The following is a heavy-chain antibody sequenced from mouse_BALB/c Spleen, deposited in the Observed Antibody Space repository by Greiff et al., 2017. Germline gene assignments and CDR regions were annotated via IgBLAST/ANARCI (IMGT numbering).Heavy chain of an antibody. CDR2: IYPGDGDT. Sequence: QVQLQQSGPELVKPGASVKISCKASGYAFSSSWMNWVKQRPGQGLEWIGRIYPGDGDTNYNGKFKGKATLTADKSSSTAYMQLSSLTSVDSAVYFCARGEGNDYWGQGTTLTVSS. CDR1: GYAFSSSW. D-gene: IGHD2-1*01. J-gene: IGHJ2*01. CDR3: ARGEGNDY. V-gene: IGHV1-82*01.